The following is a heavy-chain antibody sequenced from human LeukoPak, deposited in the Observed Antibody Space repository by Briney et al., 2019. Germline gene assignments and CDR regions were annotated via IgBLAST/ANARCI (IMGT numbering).Heavy chain of an antibody. CDR1: GGSISSYY. Sequence: SETLSVTCTVSGGSISSYYWSWIRQPPGKGLEWIGYIYYSGSTNYNPSLKSRVTISVDTSKNQFSLKLSSVTAADTAVYYCALAAAGTLFDYWGQGTLVTVSS. CDR2: IYYSGST. J-gene: IGHJ4*02. D-gene: IGHD6-13*01. CDR3: ALAAAGTLFDY. V-gene: IGHV4-59*08.